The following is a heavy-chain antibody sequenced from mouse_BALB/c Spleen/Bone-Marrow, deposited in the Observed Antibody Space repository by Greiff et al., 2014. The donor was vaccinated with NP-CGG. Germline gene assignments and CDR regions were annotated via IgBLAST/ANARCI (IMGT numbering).Heavy chain of an antibody. CDR3: AREGGENYVNCCTIDY. CDR2: IYPGDGAT. J-gene: IGHJ4*01. D-gene: IGHD1-1*01. V-gene: IGHV1-80*01. CDR1: GYAFSSYW. Sequence: QVQLQQSGAELVRPGSSVKISCKASGYAFSSYWVNWVKQRPGQGLAWIGQIYPGDGATNYNGKFRGKATLTADKSSSTAYMQLSSVTCEDSAVYVFAREGGENYVNCCTIDYWGQRTTVTVSS.